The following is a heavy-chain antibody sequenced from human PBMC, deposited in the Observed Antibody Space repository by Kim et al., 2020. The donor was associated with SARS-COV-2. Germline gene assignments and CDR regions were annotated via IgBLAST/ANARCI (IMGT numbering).Heavy chain of an antibody. J-gene: IGHJ6*02. CDR3: ARGRGGDTVVTLGLGYYYYYGMDV. CDR2: INHSGST. Sequence: SETLSLTCAVYGGSFSGYYWSWIRQPPGKGLEWIGEINHSGSTNYNPSLKSRVTISVDTSKNQFSLKLSSVTAADTAVYYCARGRGGDTVVTLGLGYYYYYGMDVWGQGTTVTVSS. D-gene: IGHD2-15*01. V-gene: IGHV4-34*01. CDR1: GGSFSGYY.